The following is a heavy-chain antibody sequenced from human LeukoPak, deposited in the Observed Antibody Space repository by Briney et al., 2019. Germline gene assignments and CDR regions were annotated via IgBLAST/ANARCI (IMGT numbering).Heavy chain of an antibody. J-gene: IGHJ3*02. CDR1: GGSISSYY. CDR3: ARWINSGGNTVSAFDI. CDR2: IYYSGNT. V-gene: IGHV4-59*01. Sequence: PSETLSLTCTVSGGSISSYYWSWIRQPPGKGLEWIGYIYYSGNTNYNPSLKSRLTISIDTSKNQFSLKLSSVTAADTAVYYCARWINSGGNTVSAFDIWGQGTMVTVSS. D-gene: IGHD4-23*01.